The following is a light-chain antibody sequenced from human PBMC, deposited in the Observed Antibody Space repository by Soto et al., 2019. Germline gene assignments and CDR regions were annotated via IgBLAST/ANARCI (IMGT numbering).Light chain of an antibody. CDR3: SSYTISTTLV. CDR1: SSDAGDYNY. Sequence: QSALTQPASVSGSPGQSITISCTGTSSDAGDYNYVSWYQQHPGKAPKLLIYEVSNRPSGVSNRFSGSKSGNTASLTISGLQAEDEADYYCSSYTISTTLVFGGGTKLTVL. CDR2: EVS. J-gene: IGLJ2*01. V-gene: IGLV2-14*01.